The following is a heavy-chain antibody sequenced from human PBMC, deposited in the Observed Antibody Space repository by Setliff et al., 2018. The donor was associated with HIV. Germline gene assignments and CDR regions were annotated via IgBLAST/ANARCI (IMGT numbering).Heavy chain of an antibody. V-gene: IGHV4-4*07. D-gene: IGHD3-3*01. J-gene: IGHJ4*02. Sequence: SETLSLTCTVSDSGTYDWSWIRQPAGKGLEWIGRVSSRGDTNYNPALKSRVTMSVGTSKNQFSVKLSSVTAADTAVYYCARDGFWSGYIDYWGQGTLVTVSS. CDR2: VSSRGDT. CDR1: DSGTYD. CDR3: ARDGFWSGYIDY.